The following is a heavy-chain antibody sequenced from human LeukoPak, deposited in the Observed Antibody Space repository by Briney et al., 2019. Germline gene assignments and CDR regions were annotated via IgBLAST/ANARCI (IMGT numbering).Heavy chain of an antibody. J-gene: IGHJ3*02. CDR2: SIPILDMA. CDR3: ARDGGAALSLDI. CDR1: GDTFSRNT. Sequence: SVKVSCKASGDTFSRNTISWVRQAPGQGLEWMGRSIPILDMANYAQKFQGRVTITADKSTSTAYMELSSLRSEDTAVYYCARDGGAALSLDIWGQGTMVTVSS. D-gene: IGHD3-16*01. V-gene: IGHV1-69*04.